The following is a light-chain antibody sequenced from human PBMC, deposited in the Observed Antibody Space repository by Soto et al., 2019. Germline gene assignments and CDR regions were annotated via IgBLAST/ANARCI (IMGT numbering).Light chain of an antibody. Sequence: QSALTQPPSASGSPGQSVTIFCTGTSSDVGAYNYVSWYQQHPGKAPKLMIYEVSQRPSGVPDRFSGSKSGNTASLTVSGLLPEDEADYYCSSYAGSNNVVFGGGTQLTVL. CDR1: SSDVGAYNY. CDR2: EVS. J-gene: IGLJ2*01. CDR3: SSYAGSNNVV. V-gene: IGLV2-8*01.